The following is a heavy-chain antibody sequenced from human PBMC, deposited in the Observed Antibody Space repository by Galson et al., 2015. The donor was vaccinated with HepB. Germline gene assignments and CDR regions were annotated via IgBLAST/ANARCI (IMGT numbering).Heavy chain of an antibody. Sequence: SLRLSCAASGFTVSSNYMSWVRQAPGKGLEWVSVIYSGGSTYYADSVKGRFTISRDNSKNTLYLQMNSLRAEDTAVYYCARGGPQQWLGAFDIWGQGTMVTVSS. V-gene: IGHV3-66*01. CDR2: IYSGGST. CDR1: GFTVSSNY. J-gene: IGHJ3*02. D-gene: IGHD6-19*01. CDR3: ARGGPQQWLGAFDI.